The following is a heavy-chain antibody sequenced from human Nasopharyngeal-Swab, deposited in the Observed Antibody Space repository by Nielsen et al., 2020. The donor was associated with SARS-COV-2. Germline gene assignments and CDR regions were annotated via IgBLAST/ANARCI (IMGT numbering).Heavy chain of an antibody. CDR2: IIPMLGIV. V-gene: IGHV1-69*04. Sequence: SVKVSCKASGGTFSSHGIRWVRQAPGQGIEWLGRIIPMLGIVTYAQKFQARATITADKSTSTAYLALSGLRFEDPAVYYCSRDVRDRGMPYRNSKNGMDVWGQGTPVTVSS. J-gene: IGHJ6*02. CDR3: SRDVRDRGMPYRNSKNGMDV. CDR1: GGTFSSHG. D-gene: IGHD3-10*01.